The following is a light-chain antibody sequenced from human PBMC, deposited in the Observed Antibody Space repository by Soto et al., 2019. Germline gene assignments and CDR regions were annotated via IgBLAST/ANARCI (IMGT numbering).Light chain of an antibody. J-gene: IGLJ1*01. Sequence: QSVLTQPASVSGSPGQSITISCTGTSSDVGGYNYVSWYQQHPGKAPKVMIYDVSDRPSGVCNRFSGSKSGNTASLTISGLQAEDEADYYSRSSTSSSIFPCVFRTGTKLPVL. V-gene: IGLV2-14*03. CDR2: DVS. CDR1: SSDVGGYNY. CDR3: RSSTSSSIFPCV.